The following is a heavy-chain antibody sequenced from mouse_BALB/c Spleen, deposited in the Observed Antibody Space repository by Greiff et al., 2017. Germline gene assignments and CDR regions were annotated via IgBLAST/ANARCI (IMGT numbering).Heavy chain of an antibody. V-gene: IGHV1-87*01. CDR3: ARGGYYGSFPFDY. CDR1: GYTFTSYW. Sequence: VQLQQSGAELARPGASVKLSCKASGYTFTSYWMQWVKQRPGQGLEWIGAIYPGDGDTRYTQKFKGKATLTADKSSSTAYMQLSSLASEDSAVYYCARGGYYGSFPFDYWGQGTTLTVAS. J-gene: IGHJ2*01. D-gene: IGHD1-1*01. CDR2: IYPGDGDT.